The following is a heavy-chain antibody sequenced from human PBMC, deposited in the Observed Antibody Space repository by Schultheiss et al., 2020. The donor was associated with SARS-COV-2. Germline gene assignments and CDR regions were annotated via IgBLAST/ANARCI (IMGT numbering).Heavy chain of an antibody. J-gene: IGHJ5*02. CDR1: GGSISSCY. CDR3: ARDTNLARSWFDP. CDR2: IYYSGSA. V-gene: IGHV4-59*01. D-gene: IGHD1-14*01. Sequence: SETLSLTCTVSGGSISSCYWSWIRQPPGKGMEWIGYIYYSGSANYNPSLKSRVTISVDTSKNQFSLKLSTVTAADTAVYYCARDTNLARSWFDPWGQGTLVTFSS.